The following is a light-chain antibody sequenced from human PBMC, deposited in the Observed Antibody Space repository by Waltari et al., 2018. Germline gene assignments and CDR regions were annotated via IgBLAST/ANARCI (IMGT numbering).Light chain of an antibody. CDR2: GAV. J-gene: IGKJ1*01. CDR1: QRISSY. CDR3: QQTYRTPRT. V-gene: IGKV1-39*01. Sequence: DIQMTQSPSSLPASVGDRVTISCRASQRISSYLNWYQQQPGKAPRLLIYGAVRLQSGVPSRFSGSGSGTDFTLTISSLQPEDFATYYCQQTYRTPRTFGQGTKVDI.